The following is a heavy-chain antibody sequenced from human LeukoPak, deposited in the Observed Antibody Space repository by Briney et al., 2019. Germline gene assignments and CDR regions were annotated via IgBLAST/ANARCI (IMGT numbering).Heavy chain of an antibody. V-gene: IGHV3-21*04. CDR2: ISSSSSYI. Sequence: KPGGSLRLSCAASGFTFSSYSMNWVRQAPGKGLEWVSSISSSSSYIYYADSVKGRFTISSDNAKNSLYLQMNSLRAEDTAVYYCARVNSSTWYDALYYWGQGTLVTVSS. CDR3: ARVNSSTWYDALYY. J-gene: IGHJ4*02. CDR1: GFTFSSYS. D-gene: IGHD6-13*01.